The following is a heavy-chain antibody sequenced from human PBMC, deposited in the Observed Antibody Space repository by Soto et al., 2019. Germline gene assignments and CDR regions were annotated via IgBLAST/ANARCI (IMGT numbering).Heavy chain of an antibody. Sequence: SVKVSCTASGGTFSSYAISWVRQAPEQGLEWMGGIIPIFGTANYAQKFQGRVTITADESTSTAYMELSSLRSEDTAVYYCARAGYCTKGVCSQKNWFAPGGKETLVTVS. V-gene: IGHV1-69*13. CDR1: GGTFSSYA. J-gene: IGHJ5*02. D-gene: IGHD2-8*01. CDR3: ARAGYCTKGVCSQKNWFAP. CDR2: IIPIFGTA.